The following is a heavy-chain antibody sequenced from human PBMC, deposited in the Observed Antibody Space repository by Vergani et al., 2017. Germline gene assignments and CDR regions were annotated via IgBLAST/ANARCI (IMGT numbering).Heavy chain of an antibody. CDR1: GYSFTSYW. CDR3: ARLAYYDSSGYYGDY. J-gene: IGHJ4*02. Sequence: EVQLVQSGAEVKKPGASVKISCKGSGYSFTSYWIGWVRQMPGKGLEWMGIIYPGDSDTRYSPSFQGQVTISADKSISTAYLQWSSLKASDTAMYYCARLAYYDSSGYYGDYWGQGTLVTVSS. D-gene: IGHD3-22*01. V-gene: IGHV5-51*01. CDR2: IYPGDSDT.